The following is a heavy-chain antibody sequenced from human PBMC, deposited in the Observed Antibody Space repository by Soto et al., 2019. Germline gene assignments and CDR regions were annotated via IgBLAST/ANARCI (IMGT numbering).Heavy chain of an antibody. J-gene: IGHJ1*01. CDR3: SEAASENYDYQYFRH. CDR1: GYTFTSSG. CDR2: ISNYNGNT. Sequence: QIQLVQSGAEVKEPGASVKVSCRASGYTFTSSGISWVRQAPGQGPEWMGWISNYNGNTNSAQKFQDRVTMTTDTSASTGYLELSSLRSEETGVYFCSEAASENYDYQYFRHWGQGTLVTVSS. V-gene: IGHV1-18*04. D-gene: IGHD3-16*01.